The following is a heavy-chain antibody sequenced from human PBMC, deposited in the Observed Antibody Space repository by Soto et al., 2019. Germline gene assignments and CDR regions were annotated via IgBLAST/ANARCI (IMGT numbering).Heavy chain of an antibody. CDR2: IIPIFGTA. Sequence: SVKVSCKASGGTFSSYAISWVRQAPGQGLEWMGGIIPIFGTANYAQKFQGRVTITADESTSTAYMELSSLRSEDTAVYYCASGFYYDSSGYPGGAFDIWGQGTMVTVSS. CDR1: GGTFSSYA. J-gene: IGHJ3*02. CDR3: ASGFYYDSSGYPGGAFDI. V-gene: IGHV1-69*13. D-gene: IGHD3-22*01.